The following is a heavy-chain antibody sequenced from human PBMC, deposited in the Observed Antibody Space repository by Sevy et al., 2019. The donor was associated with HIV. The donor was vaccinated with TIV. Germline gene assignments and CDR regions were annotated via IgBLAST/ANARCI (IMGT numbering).Heavy chain of an antibody. CDR1: GGSISSYY. V-gene: IGHV4-59*08. CDR2: IYYSGSS. CDR3: ARSRDGYNLDY. D-gene: IGHD5-12*01. Sequence: SETLSLTCTVSGGSISSYYWSWIRQPPGKGLEWIGYIYYSGSSNYNPSLKSRVTISVDTSKNQFSLKLSSVTAADTAVYYCARSRDGYNLDYWGQGTLVTVSS. J-gene: IGHJ4*02.